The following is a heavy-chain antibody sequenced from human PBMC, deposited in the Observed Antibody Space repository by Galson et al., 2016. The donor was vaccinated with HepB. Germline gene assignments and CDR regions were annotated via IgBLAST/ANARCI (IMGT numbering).Heavy chain of an antibody. J-gene: IGHJ3*02. Sequence: SETLSLTCAVSGGSISTDNWWSWVRQPPGAGLEWIGQVYHGGGTHYHPSLKSRVTMSVDKSTNQYSLILTSATAADTAIYYCARIGEYSSSWYTAYDMWGRGTMVTGSS. D-gene: IGHD6-13*01. CDR2: VYHGGGT. CDR3: ARIGEYSSSWYTAYDM. V-gene: IGHV4-4*02. CDR1: GGSISTDNW.